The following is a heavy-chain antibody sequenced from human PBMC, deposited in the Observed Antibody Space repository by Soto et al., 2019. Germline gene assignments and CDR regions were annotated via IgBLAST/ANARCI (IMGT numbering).Heavy chain of an antibody. D-gene: IGHD6-13*01. CDR2: ISAYNGNT. Sequence: GASVKVSCKASGYTFTGYYMHWVRQAPGQGLEWMGWISAYNGNTNYAQKLQGRVTMTTDTSTSTAYMELRSLRSDDTAVYYCARGGSIAAAGDNWFDPWGQGTLVTVSS. J-gene: IGHJ5*02. CDR1: GYTFTGYY. V-gene: IGHV1-18*04. CDR3: ARGGSIAAAGDNWFDP.